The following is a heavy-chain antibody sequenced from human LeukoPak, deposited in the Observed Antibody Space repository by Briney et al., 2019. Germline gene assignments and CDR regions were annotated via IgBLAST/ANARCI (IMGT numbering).Heavy chain of an antibody. Sequence: SVKVSSKASGGTFSSYAISWVRQAPGQGLEWMGGIIPIFGTANYAQKFQGRVTITADESTSTAYMELSSLRSEDTAVYYCAVGGGRICGVDCYLRMDVWGKGTTVTVSS. J-gene: IGHJ6*04. V-gene: IGHV1-69*01. CDR3: AVGGGRICGVDCYLRMDV. D-gene: IGHD2-21*02. CDR2: IIPIFGTA. CDR1: GGTFSSYA.